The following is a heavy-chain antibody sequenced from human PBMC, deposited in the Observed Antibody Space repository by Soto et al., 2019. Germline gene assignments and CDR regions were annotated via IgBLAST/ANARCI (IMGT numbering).Heavy chain of an antibody. CDR1: GFTFSSYA. J-gene: IGHJ2*01. Sequence: QVQLVESGGGVVQPGRSLRLSCAASGFTFSSYAMHWVRQAPGKGLEWVAVISYDGSNKYYADSVKGRFTISRDNSKNTLYLQMTSLRAEDTAVYYCARENPPNWYFDLWGRGTLVTVSS. V-gene: IGHV3-30-3*01. CDR3: ARENPPNWYFDL. CDR2: ISYDGSNK.